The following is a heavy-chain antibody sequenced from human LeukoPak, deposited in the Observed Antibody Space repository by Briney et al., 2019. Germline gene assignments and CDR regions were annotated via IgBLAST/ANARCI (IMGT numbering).Heavy chain of an antibody. CDR2: INHSGST. CDR3: AREVGIAAAGNFDY. Sequence: KPSETLSLTCAVYGGSFSRYSWSWIRQPPGKGLEWIGEINHSGSTNYNPSLKGRVTISVDTSKNQFSLKLRSVTAADTAVYYCAREVGIAAAGNFDYWGQGTLVTVSS. V-gene: IGHV4-34*01. J-gene: IGHJ4*02. CDR1: GGSFSRYS. D-gene: IGHD6-13*01.